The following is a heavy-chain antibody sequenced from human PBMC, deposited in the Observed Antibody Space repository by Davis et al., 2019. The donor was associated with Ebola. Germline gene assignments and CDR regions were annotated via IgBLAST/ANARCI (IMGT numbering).Heavy chain of an antibody. V-gene: IGHV1-8*01. D-gene: IGHD1-1*01. J-gene: IGHJ6*02. CDR1: GYTFSNYA. Sequence: AASVKVSCKASGYTFSNYAINWVRQATGPGLEWMGWMTPNSGDTCYAQKCQGRVTMTRNTSISTAYMELSSLRSEDTAVYYCAREGTGDGFIYYYGMDVWGQGTTVTVSS. CDR2: MTPNSGDT. CDR3: AREGTGDGFIYYYGMDV.